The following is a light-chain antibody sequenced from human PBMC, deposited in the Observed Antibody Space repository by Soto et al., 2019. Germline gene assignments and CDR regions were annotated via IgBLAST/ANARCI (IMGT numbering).Light chain of an antibody. CDR2: GAS. J-gene: IGKJ2*01. V-gene: IGKV3-20*01. Sequence: EIVLTQSPGTLSLSPGERATLSCRASQSVSNNYLAWYQQKPGQAPRLLIYGASSRATGIPDRFSGSGSGTDFTLTISRLEPEDFAVNYCQQYGNSPRTFGQGTKLVIK. CDR3: QQYGNSPRT. CDR1: QSVSNNY.